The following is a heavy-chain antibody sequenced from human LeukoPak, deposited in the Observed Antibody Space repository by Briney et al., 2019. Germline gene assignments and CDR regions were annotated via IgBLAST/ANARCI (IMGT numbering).Heavy chain of an antibody. Sequence: GGSLRLSCAASGFTFSSYAMHWVRQAPGKGLEWVAVISYDGSNKYYADSVKGRFTISRDNSKNTLYLQMNSLRAEDTAVYYCARIDGYTSLDAFDIWGQGTMVTVSS. CDR3: ARIDGYTSLDAFDI. D-gene: IGHD5-24*01. CDR2: ISYDGSNK. CDR1: GFTFSSYA. J-gene: IGHJ3*02. V-gene: IGHV3-30-3*01.